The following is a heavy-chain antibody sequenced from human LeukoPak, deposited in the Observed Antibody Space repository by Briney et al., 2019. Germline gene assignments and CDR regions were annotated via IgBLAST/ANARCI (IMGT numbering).Heavy chain of an antibody. V-gene: IGHV4-61*01. CDR3: ARHGYGFDY. CDR1: GYSISSGYY. CDR2: IYYSGST. J-gene: IGHJ4*02. D-gene: IGHD5-18*01. Sequence: PSETLSLTCTVSGYSISSGYYWSWIRQPPGKGLEWIGYIYYSGSTNYNPSLKSRVTISVDTSKNQFSLKLSSVTAADTAVYYCARHGYGFDYWGQGTLVTVSS.